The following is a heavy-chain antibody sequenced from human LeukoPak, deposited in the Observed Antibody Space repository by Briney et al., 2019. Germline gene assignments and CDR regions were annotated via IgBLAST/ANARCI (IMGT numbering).Heavy chain of an antibody. J-gene: IGHJ5*02. D-gene: IGHD3-3*01. CDR2: ISSDGSDT. CDR3: VCLPIFGTGIDP. V-gene: IGHV3-74*01. CDR1: GFTFSNFY. Sequence: GGSLRLSCVASGFTFSNFYMHWVRQVPGKGLVWVSRISSDGSDTTYADSVKGRFTISRDNTKNILFLQMNSLRTEDTAVYYCVCLPIFGTGIDPWGQGTLVTVSS.